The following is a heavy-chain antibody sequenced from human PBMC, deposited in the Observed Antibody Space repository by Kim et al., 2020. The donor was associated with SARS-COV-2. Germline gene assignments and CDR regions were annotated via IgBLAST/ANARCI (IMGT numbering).Heavy chain of an antibody. CDR3: AGHYFGPGGYPLDF. D-gene: IGHD3-10*01. V-gene: IGHV1-24*01. Sequence: ASVKVSCKVSGNTLTEISMHWVRQAPGRGLEWMGGFDPEDAETIYARKFKGRVTMTEDTSTDTAYMELSSLRSEDTAVYFCAGHYFGPGGYPLDFWGQGTLVTVSS. CDR2: FDPEDAET. J-gene: IGHJ4*02. CDR1: GNTLTEIS.